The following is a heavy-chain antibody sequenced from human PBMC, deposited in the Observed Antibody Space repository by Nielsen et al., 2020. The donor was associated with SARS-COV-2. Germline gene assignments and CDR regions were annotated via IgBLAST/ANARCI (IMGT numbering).Heavy chain of an antibody. CDR3: AKDSVVQFSYYYYYYYMDV. J-gene: IGHJ6*03. D-gene: IGHD2-15*01. CDR1: GFTFSSYD. Sequence: GGSLRLSCAASGFTFSSYDMHWVRQATGKGLEWVSAIGTAGDPYYPGSVKGRFTISRENAKNSLYLQMNSLRAGDTAVYYCAKDSVVQFSYYYYYYYMDVWGKGTTVTVSS. CDR2: IGTAGDP. V-gene: IGHV3-13*05.